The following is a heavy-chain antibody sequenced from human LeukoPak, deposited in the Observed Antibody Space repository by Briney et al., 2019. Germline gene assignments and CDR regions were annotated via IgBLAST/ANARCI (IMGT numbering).Heavy chain of an antibody. J-gene: IGHJ6*03. V-gene: IGHV3-30*18. CDR2: ISYDGSNT. Sequence: GGSLRLSCAASGFTFSNYGMHWVRQAPGKGLEWVAVISYDGSNTYYADSVKGRFTISRDNSRNTLYLQMSSLRAEDTAVYYCAKDRCSNGIGCYYYYMDVWGKGTTVTISS. CDR1: GFTFSNYG. D-gene: IGHD2-8*01. CDR3: AKDRCSNGIGCYYYYMDV.